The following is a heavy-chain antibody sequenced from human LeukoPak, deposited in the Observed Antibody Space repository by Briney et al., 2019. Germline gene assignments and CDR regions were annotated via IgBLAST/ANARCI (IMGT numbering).Heavy chain of an antibody. Sequence: PGGSLRLSCAASGFTFSSYAMSWVRQAPGKGLEWVSAISGSGGSTYYADSVKGRFTISRDNSKNTLYLQMNSLRAEDTAVYYCAKRPASGSYYRGWFDPWGQGTLVTVSS. CDR3: AKRPASGSYYRGWFDP. J-gene: IGHJ5*02. CDR2: ISGSGGST. CDR1: GFTFSSYA. V-gene: IGHV3-23*01. D-gene: IGHD1-26*01.